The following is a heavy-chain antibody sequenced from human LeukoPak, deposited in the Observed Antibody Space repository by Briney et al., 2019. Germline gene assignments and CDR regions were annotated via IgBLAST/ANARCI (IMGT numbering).Heavy chain of an antibody. CDR3: ARWRSGMRYQLLSRVDNWFDP. V-gene: IGHV4-34*01. J-gene: IGHJ5*02. D-gene: IGHD2-2*01. Sequence: PSETLSLTCAVYGGSFSGYYWSWIRQPPGKGLKWIGEINHSGSTNYNPSLKSRVTISVDTSKNQFPLKLSSVTAADTAVYYCARWRSGMRYQLLSRVDNWFDPWGQGTLVTVSS. CDR1: GGSFSGYY. CDR2: INHSGST.